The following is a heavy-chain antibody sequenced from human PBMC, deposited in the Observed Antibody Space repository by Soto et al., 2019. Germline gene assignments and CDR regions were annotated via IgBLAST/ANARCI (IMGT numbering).Heavy chain of an antibody. CDR1: GYIFTGYY. CDR3: ARPYCSSNSCHNWFDP. Sequence: QVQLVQSGAEVKKPGASVKVSCKASGYIFTGYYMNWVRQAPGQGLEWMGWINPNSGGTNYAQKFQGRVTMTTDTSISTAYMELSRLRSDDTAVYYCARPYCSSNSCHNWFDPWGQGTLVTVSS. CDR2: INPNSGGT. D-gene: IGHD2-2*01. V-gene: IGHV1-2*02. J-gene: IGHJ5*02.